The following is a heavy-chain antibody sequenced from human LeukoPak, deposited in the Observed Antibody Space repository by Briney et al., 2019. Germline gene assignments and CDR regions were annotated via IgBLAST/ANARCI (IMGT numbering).Heavy chain of an antibody. CDR3: ARDSSSGVRYFDY. V-gene: IGHV3-33*01. CDR1: GFTFSNYG. Sequence: GRSLRLSCAASGFTFSNYGMHWVRQAPGKGLEWVAVIWYDEGNKYYADSVKGRLTISRDNSKNTLYLQMNSLRAEDTAVYYCARDSSSGVRYFDYWGQGTLVTVSS. D-gene: IGHD6-25*01. CDR2: IWYDEGNK. J-gene: IGHJ4*02.